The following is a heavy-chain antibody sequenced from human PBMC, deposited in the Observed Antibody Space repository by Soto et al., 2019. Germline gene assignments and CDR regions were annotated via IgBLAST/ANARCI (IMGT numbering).Heavy chain of an antibody. V-gene: IGHV6-1*01. Sequence: PSQTLSLTCAISGDSVSSNSAAWNWIRQSPSRGLEWLGRTYYRSKWYNDYAVSVKSRITINPDTSKNQFSLQLNSVTPEDTAVYYCARGRKYSGSGYYYYYGMDVWGQGTTVTVSS. D-gene: IGHD5-12*01. CDR3: ARGRKYSGSGYYYYYGMDV. CDR2: TYYRSKWYN. CDR1: GDSVSSNSAA. J-gene: IGHJ6*02.